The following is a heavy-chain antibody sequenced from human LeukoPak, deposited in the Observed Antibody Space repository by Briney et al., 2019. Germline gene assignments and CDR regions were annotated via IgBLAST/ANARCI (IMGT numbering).Heavy chain of an antibody. CDR3: ARGTEAMVNGYNWFDP. CDR1: GGSISSYY. Sequence: SETLSLTCTVSGGSISSYYWSWIRQPPGKGLEWIGYIYYSGSTYYNPSLKSRVTISVDTSKNQFSLKLSSVTAADTAVYYCARGTEAMVNGYNWFDPWGQGTLVTVSS. CDR2: IYYSGST. V-gene: IGHV4-59*12. J-gene: IGHJ5*02. D-gene: IGHD5-18*01.